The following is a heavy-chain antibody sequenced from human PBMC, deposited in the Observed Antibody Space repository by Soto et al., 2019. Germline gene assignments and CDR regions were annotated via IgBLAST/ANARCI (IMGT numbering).Heavy chain of an antibody. Sequence: QVQLVQSGAEVKEPGASVKVSCKASGYTFTGYYMHWARQAPGQGLEWMGWIKSFNGDTNYAQKFQGRVTLTRDTPISTAYMELSRLKSDDTAVYYCASVASPYYDVLTGNRVDPWGQGTLVTVSS. CDR3: ASVASPYYDVLTGNRVDP. D-gene: IGHD3-9*01. CDR2: IKSFNGDT. CDR1: GYTFTGYY. V-gene: IGHV1-2*02. J-gene: IGHJ5*02.